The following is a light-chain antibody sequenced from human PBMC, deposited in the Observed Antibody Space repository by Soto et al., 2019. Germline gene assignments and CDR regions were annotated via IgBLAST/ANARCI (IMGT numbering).Light chain of an antibody. Sequence: QSVLTQPASVSGAPGQSITISCTGTSSDVGADSYVSWYQQRPGKAPKLIIDEVTRRPSPVHDRIFASKSDTTASLTVSGLQAEDEADYYCSSFAGTNSFVFGTGTKVTVL. J-gene: IGLJ1*01. CDR3: SSFAGTNSFV. CDR1: SSDVGADSY. CDR2: EVT. V-gene: IGLV2-8*01.